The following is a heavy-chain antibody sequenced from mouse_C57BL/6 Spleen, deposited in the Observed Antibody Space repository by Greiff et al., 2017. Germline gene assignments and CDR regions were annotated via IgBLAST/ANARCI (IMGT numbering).Heavy chain of an antibody. J-gene: IGHJ1*03. V-gene: IGHV1-18*01. D-gene: IGHD1-1*01. CDR3: ASGSSYGYWYFDV. CDR2: INPNNGGT. Sequence: VQLQQSGPELVKPGASVKIPCKASGYTFTDYNMDWVKQSHGKSLEWIGDINPNNGGTIYNQKFKGKATLTVDKSSSTAYMELRSLTSEDTAVYYCASGSSYGYWYFDVWGTGTTVTVSS. CDR1: GYTFTDYN.